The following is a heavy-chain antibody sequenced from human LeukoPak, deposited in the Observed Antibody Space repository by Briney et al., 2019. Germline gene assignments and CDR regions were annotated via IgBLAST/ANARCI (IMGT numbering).Heavy chain of an antibody. D-gene: IGHD6-13*01. CDR2: IYYSGST. J-gene: IGHJ6*02. CDR1: GGSINNYY. V-gene: IGHV4-59*08. Sequence: SETLSLTCSVSGGSINNYYWGWIRQPPGKGLEWIGNIYYSGSTNYNPSLESRVSISVDASKTYLSLTLSSVTAADTAVYYCARLPPLSIAAAGSYYYYGMDVWGQGTTVTVSS. CDR3: ARLPPLSIAAAGSYYYYGMDV.